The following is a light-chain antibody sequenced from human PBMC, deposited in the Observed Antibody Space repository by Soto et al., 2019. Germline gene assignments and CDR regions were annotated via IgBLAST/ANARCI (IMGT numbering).Light chain of an antibody. J-gene: IGLJ1*01. CDR1: SSDVGKYDY. Sequence: QSALTQPPSASGSPGQSVTISCTGTSSDVGKYDYVSWFQHHPGKAPKLIIYEGSKRPSGVSNRFSGSKSGNTASLTISGLQAEDEADYYCCSYAGSSTFEVFGTGTKLTVL. CDR2: EGS. V-gene: IGLV2-23*03. CDR3: CSYAGSSTFEV.